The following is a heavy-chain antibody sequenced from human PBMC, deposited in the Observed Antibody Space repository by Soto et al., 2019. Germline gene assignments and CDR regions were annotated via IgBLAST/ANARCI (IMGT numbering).Heavy chain of an antibody. CDR1: GYTFTSYY. V-gene: IGHV1-46*01. J-gene: IGHJ6*02. CDR3: ARWYSSGWSPAYGMDV. D-gene: IGHD6-19*01. Sequence: QVQLVQSGAEVKKPGASVKVSCKASGYTFTSYYMHWVRQAPGQGLEWMGIINPSGGSTSYAQKFQGRVTMTRDTSTSTVYMELSSLRSEDTAVYYCARWYSSGWSPAYGMDVWGQGTTVTVSS. CDR2: INPSGGST.